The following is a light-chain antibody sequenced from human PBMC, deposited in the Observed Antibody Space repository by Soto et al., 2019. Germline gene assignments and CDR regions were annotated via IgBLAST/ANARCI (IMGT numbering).Light chain of an antibody. CDR3: CSYAGGTGVV. CDR1: SSDVGTYNL. CDR2: EDI. J-gene: IGLJ2*01. V-gene: IGLV2-23*01. Sequence: QSALTQPASVSASPGQSITISCTGTSSDVGTYNLVSWYQQLPGKAPKLMIYEDIERPSGVSKRFSGSKSGTTASLTISGLQTEDEADYYWCSYAGGTGVVFGGGTKLTVL.